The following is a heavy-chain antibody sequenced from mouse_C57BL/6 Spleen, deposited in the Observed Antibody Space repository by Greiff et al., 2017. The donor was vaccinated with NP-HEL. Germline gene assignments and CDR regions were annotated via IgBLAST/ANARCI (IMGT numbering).Heavy chain of an antibody. CDR1: GYTFTSYG. CDR2: IYPRSGNT. Sequence: QVQLKESGAELARPGASVKLSCKASGYTFTSYGISWVKQRTGQGLEWIGEIYPRSGNTYYNEKFKGKATLTADKSSSTAYMELRSLTSEDSAVYFCASRELGLYYFDYWGQGTTLTVSS. D-gene: IGHD4-1*01. V-gene: IGHV1-81*01. J-gene: IGHJ2*01. CDR3: ASRELGLYYFDY.